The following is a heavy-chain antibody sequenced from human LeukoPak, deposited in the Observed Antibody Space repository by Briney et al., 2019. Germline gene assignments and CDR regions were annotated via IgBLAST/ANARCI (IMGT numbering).Heavy chain of an antibody. Sequence: SETLSLTCAVYGGSFSGYYWSWIRQPQGKGLEWIGEINHSGSTNYNPSLKSRVTISVDTSKNQFSLKLSSVTAADTAVYYCARGQGSSSSTRFDPWGQGTLVTVSS. CDR2: INHSGST. J-gene: IGHJ5*02. CDR3: ARGQGSSSSTRFDP. CDR1: GGSFSGYY. V-gene: IGHV4-34*01. D-gene: IGHD6-6*01.